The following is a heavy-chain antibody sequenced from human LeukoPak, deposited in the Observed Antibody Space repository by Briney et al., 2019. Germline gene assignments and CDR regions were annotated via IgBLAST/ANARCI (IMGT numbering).Heavy chain of an antibody. J-gene: IGHJ4*02. CDR2: ISYEGSNK. D-gene: IGHD2-2*01. CDR1: GFTFSSYG. CDR3: AKDRASMWCSSSSCYDFDN. Sequence: GRSLRLSCVASGFTFSSYGMRWVRQAPGKGLEWVGVISYEGSNKNYADSVNGRFTISRDNSKNTPYLQMNSLRAEDTAVYYCAKDRASMWCSSSSCYDFDNWGQGTMVTVSS. V-gene: IGHV3-30*18.